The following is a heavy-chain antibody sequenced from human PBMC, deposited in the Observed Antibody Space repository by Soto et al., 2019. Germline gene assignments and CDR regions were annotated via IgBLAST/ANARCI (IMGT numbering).Heavy chain of an antibody. CDR2: IYYSGST. Sequence: SETLSLTCTVSGGSISSGGYYWSWIRQHPGKGLEWIGYIYYSGSTYYNPSLKSQVTKSVDTSKNQFSLKLSSVTAADTAVYYCARVLECSGGSCFQRSGWFDPWGQGTLVTVSS. CDR1: GGSISSGGYY. J-gene: IGHJ5*02. CDR3: ARVLECSGGSCFQRSGWFDP. V-gene: IGHV4-31*01. D-gene: IGHD2-15*01.